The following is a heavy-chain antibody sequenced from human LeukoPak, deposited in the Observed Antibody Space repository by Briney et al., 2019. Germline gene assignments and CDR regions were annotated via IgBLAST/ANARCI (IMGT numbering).Heavy chain of an antibody. Sequence: GGSLRLSCAVSGLTLSNYGMSWVRQAPGKGLEWVAGISGSGGSTNYADSVKGRFTISRDNPKNTLFLQMNSLRAEDTAVYFCAKRGVVIRVILVGFHKEAYYFDSWGQGALVTVSS. V-gene: IGHV3-23*01. CDR2: ISGSGGST. D-gene: IGHD3-10*01. CDR1: GLTLSNYG. J-gene: IGHJ4*02. CDR3: AKRGVVIRVILVGFHKEAYYFDS.